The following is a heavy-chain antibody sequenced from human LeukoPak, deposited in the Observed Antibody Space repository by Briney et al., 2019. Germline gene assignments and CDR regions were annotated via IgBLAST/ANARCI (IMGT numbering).Heavy chain of an antibody. V-gene: IGHV3-64*01. CDR1: GFSFSTYT. Sequence: GGSLRLSCAASGFSFSTYTMHWVRQAPGKGREYVSAINSNGDSTFYANSLKGRVTISRDNSKNTLYLHMGSLRAEDMAVYYCATGCKGSSTSCPANYWGQGTLVTVSS. CDR3: ATGCKGSSTSCPANY. J-gene: IGHJ4*02. CDR2: INSNGDST. D-gene: IGHD2-2*01.